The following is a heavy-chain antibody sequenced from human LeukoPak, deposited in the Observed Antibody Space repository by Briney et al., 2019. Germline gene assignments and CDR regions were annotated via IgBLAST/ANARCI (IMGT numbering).Heavy chain of an antibody. V-gene: IGHV4-61*02. CDR3: AREVGEAAAEYYYYYMDV. CDR2: IYTSGST. J-gene: IGHJ6*03. D-gene: IGHD6-13*01. Sequence: SETLSLTCTVSGGSISSGSYYWSWIRQPAGKGLEWIGRIYTSGSTNYNPSLKSRVTISVDTSKNQFSLKLSSVTAADTAVYYCAREVGEAAAEYYYYYMDVWGKGTTVTVSS. CDR1: GGSISSGSYY.